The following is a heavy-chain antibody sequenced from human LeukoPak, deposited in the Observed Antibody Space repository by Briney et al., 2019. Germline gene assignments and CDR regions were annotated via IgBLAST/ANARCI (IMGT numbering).Heavy chain of an antibody. CDR1: GGSISSSSYY. Sequence: SETLSLTCTVSGGSISSSSYYWGWIRQPPGKGLEWIGSIYYSGSTYYNPSLKSRVTISVDTSKNQFSLKLSSVTAADTAVYYCARAPQILAYYDILTGTSSLDYWGQGTLVTVSS. V-gene: IGHV4-39*01. CDR2: IYYSGST. CDR3: ARAPQILAYYDILTGTSSLDY. D-gene: IGHD3-9*01. J-gene: IGHJ4*02.